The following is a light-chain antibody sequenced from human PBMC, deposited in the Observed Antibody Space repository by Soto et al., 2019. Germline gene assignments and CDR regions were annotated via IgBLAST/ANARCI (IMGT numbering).Light chain of an antibody. CDR3: QQFNSYSLT. CDR2: DAS. CDR1: QGISSA. Sequence: AIQLTQSPSSLSTSVGDRVTITCRASQGISSALAWYQQKPGIPPKLLIYDASTLESGVPSRFSGSGSGTDFALTISSLQPEDFATYYCQQFNSYSLTFGQGTRLESK. V-gene: IGKV1-13*02. J-gene: IGKJ5*01.